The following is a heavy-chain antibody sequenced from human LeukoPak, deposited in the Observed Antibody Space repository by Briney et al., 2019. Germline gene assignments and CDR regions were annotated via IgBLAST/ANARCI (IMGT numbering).Heavy chain of an antibody. CDR2: INQDGRQK. V-gene: IGHV3-7*04. CDR3: ARDEEQLNM. CDR1: GITFRNFY. Sequence: PGGSLGLSCAASGITFRNFYMSWVRQAPGKGLEWVANINQDGRQKNYVDSVKGRFTISRDNAKNSLYLEMNSLRSEDTAVYYCARDEEQLNMWGQGAMVIVSS. D-gene: IGHD6-19*01. J-gene: IGHJ3*02.